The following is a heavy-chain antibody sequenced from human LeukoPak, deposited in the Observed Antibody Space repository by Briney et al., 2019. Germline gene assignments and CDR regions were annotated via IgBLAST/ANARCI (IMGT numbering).Heavy chain of an antibody. Sequence: GASVKVSCKASGYTFTSYGISWVRQAPGQGLEWMGWISAYNGNTNYAQKLQGRVTMTTDTSTSTAYMELRSLRSDDTAVYYCARVSRRYYYDSSGGNVWGQGTTVTVSS. V-gene: IGHV1-18*01. J-gene: IGHJ6*02. CDR2: ISAYNGNT. CDR1: GYTFTSYG. CDR3: ARVSRRYYYDSSGGNV. D-gene: IGHD3-22*01.